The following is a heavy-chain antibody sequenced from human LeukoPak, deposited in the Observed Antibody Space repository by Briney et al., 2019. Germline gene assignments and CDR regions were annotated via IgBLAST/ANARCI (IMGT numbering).Heavy chain of an antibody. V-gene: IGHV3-23*01. CDR2: ISGSGGST. Sequence: GGSLRLSCAASGFTFSSYAMSWVRQAPGKGLEWVSAISGSGGSTYYADSVKGRFTISRDNSKYTLYLQMNSLRAEDTAVYYCAKDLGYDSSGYYSVGFDYWGQGTLVTVSS. CDR3: AKDLGYDSSGYYSVGFDY. CDR1: GFTFSSYA. D-gene: IGHD3-22*01. J-gene: IGHJ4*02.